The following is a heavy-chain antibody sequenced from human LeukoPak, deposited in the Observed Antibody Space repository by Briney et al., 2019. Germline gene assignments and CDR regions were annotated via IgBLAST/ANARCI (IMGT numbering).Heavy chain of an antibody. V-gene: IGHV3-23*01. J-gene: IGHJ4*02. D-gene: IGHD1-26*01. CDR1: GFPFSTYT. CDR2: ISGSGGST. CDR3: AKDGWGSYNFDY. Sequence: GGSLRLSCAASGFPFSTYTMSWVRQAPGKGLEWVSAISGSGGSTYYADSVKGRFTISRDNSKNTLYLQMNSLRAEDTAVYYCAKDGWGSYNFDYWGQGTLVTVSS.